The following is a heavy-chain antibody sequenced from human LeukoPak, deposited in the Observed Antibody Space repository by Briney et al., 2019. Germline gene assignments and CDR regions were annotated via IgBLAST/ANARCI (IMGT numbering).Heavy chain of an antibody. D-gene: IGHD6-13*01. CDR2: IIPIFGTA. CDR3: ASGSGSGLLGWFDP. V-gene: IGHV1-69*06. J-gene: IGHJ5*02. CDR1: GGTFSSYT. Sequence: GASVKVSCKASGGTFSSYTTSWVRQAPGQGLEWMGGIIPIFGTANYAQKFQGRVTITADKSTSTAYMELSSLRSEDTAVYYCASGSGSGLLGWFDPWGQGTLVTVSS.